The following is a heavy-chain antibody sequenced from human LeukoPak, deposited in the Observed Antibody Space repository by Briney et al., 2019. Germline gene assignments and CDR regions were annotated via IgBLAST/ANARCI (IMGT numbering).Heavy chain of an antibody. V-gene: IGHV3-30*18. CDR1: GFTFSDYA. CDR2: ISYDGSNK. CDR3: AKDNAYYYADY. J-gene: IGHJ4*02. D-gene: IGHD3-10*01. Sequence: PGGSLRLSCAGSGFTFSDYAMHWVRQAPGKGLEWVAVISYDGSNKYYTDSVKGRFTISRDNSKNTLYLQMNSLRAEDTAVYYCAKDNAYYYADYWGQGTLVTVSS.